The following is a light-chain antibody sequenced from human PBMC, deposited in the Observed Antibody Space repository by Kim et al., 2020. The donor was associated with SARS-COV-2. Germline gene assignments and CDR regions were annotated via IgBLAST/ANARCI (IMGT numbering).Light chain of an antibody. CDR2: AAS. CDR1: QSISSY. V-gene: IGKV1-39*01. Sequence: DTQLTYAPSSLSASVGDRVPITCRASQSISSYLNSYQQKPVKASMLLIYAASSLQSGVASMFSCSVSVTDSTLTIRSLQPAEFVPYHRLQTYSTPLTFGAGTQVDVK. CDR3: LQTYSTPLT. J-gene: IGKJ3*01.